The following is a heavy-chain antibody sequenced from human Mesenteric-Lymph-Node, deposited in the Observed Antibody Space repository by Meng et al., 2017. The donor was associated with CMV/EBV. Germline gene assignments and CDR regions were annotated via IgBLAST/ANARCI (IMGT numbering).Heavy chain of an antibody. CDR2: IWYDGSNN. V-gene: IGHV3-33*01. Sequence: ASGFTFCVSGMHWVRRAPGKGLEWVAVIWYDGSNNSYADSVKGRFTISRDNSKNTLYLQMNSLRAEDTAVYYCARQRGSGSYYIFDYWGQGTLVTVSS. CDR1: GFTFCVSG. CDR3: ARQRGSGSYYIFDY. D-gene: IGHD3-10*01. J-gene: IGHJ4*02.